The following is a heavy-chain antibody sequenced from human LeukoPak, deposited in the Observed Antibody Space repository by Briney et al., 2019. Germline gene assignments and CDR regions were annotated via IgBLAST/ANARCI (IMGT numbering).Heavy chain of an antibody. V-gene: IGHV3-48*04. CDR3: ARDSHLMITFGGVIHFDY. Sequence: GGSLRLSCAASGFTLSSYTMDWVRQAPGKGLEWVSSIGSSGGTMFYADSVKGRFTISRDNAKNSLYLQMNSLRAEDTAVYYCARDSHLMITFGGVIHFDYWGQGTLVTVSS. J-gene: IGHJ4*02. D-gene: IGHD3-16*01. CDR1: GFTLSSYT. CDR2: IGSSGGTM.